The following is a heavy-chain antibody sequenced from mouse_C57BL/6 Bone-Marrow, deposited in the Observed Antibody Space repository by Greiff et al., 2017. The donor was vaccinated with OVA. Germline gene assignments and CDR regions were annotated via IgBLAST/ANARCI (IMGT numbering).Heavy chain of an antibody. CDR2: INPSNGGT. CDR1: GYTFTSYW. J-gene: IGHJ3*01. D-gene: IGHD2-3*01. V-gene: IGHV1-53*01. CDR3: ASSGWWLLHFAY. Sequence: QVQLQQPGTELVKPGASVKLSCKASGYTFTSYWMHWVKQRPGPGLEWIGNINPSNGGTNYNEKFKSKATLTVDTSSSTAYMQLSSLTSEDSAVDDCASSGWWLLHFAYWGQGTLVTVSA.